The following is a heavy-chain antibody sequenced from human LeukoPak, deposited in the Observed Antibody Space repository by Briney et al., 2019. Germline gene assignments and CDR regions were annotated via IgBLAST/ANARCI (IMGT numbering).Heavy chain of an antibody. V-gene: IGHV4-39*01. CDR2: INYSGTT. D-gene: IGHD2-2*01. CDR1: GGSIGSSTYY. Sequence: SETLSLTCTASGGSIGSSTYYWGWIRQPPGQGREWIGSINYSGTTYYNPSLKSRVTISVDTYKNQFSLKLSSVTAADTAMYYCARLPIVVVPSTSFDVWGQGTMVTVSS. J-gene: IGHJ3*01. CDR3: ARLPIVVVPSTSFDV.